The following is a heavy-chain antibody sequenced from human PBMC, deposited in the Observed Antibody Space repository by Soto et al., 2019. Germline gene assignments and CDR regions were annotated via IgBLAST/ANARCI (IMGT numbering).Heavy chain of an antibody. V-gene: IGHV4-59*08. CDR1: GGSIGSYY. CDR3: ARHCIHCDSNRFQDAFDI. J-gene: IGHJ3*02. D-gene: IGHD3-22*01. Sequence: QVQLQESGPGLVKPSETLTLTCSVSGGSIGSYYWSWIRQPPGQGLERVAYIHYSGRANYYPSLKSRVTISVHRSNHQLSVNLTSVSPADTPVYYCARHCIHCDSNRFQDAFDIWGQGTRITVSS. CDR2: IHYSGRA.